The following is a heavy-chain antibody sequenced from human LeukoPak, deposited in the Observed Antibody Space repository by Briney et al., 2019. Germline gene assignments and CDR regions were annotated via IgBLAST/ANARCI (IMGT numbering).Heavy chain of an antibody. J-gene: IGHJ4*02. CDR2: ISNSSTTI. V-gene: IGHV3-11*01. CDR3: AREPRYCSSTSCPGASLDY. CDR1: GFTFSDYY. D-gene: IGHD2-2*01. Sequence: GGSLRLSCAASGFTFSDYYMNWIRQAPGKGLEWVSYISNSSTTIYYADPVKGRFTLSRDNAKNSLYLQMNSLRADDTAVYYCAREPRYCSSTSCPGASLDYWGQGTLVTVSS.